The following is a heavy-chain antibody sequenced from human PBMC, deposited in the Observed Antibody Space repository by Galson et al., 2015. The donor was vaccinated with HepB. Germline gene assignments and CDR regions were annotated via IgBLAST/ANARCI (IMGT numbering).Heavy chain of an antibody. Sequence: SLRLSCAASGFTFSSYGMHWVRQAPGKGLEWVAVIWYDGSNKYYADSVKGRFTISRDNSKNTLYLQMNSLRAEDTAVYYCAREYYDSYRRSRFDPWGQGTLVTVSS. CDR1: GFTFSSYG. D-gene: IGHD2/OR15-2a*01. CDR3: AREYYDSYRRSRFDP. J-gene: IGHJ5*02. V-gene: IGHV3-33*01. CDR2: IWYDGSNK.